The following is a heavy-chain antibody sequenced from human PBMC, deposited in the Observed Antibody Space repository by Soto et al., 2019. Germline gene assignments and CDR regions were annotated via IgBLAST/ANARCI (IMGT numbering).Heavy chain of an antibody. Sequence: QVELQESGPGLVKPSGTLSLTCAVSGGSISSSKWWSWVRQPPGEGLEWIGEISHSGRTNYNPSLQSRVTISVDRSKNQFSLKLSSVTAADTGVYYCARRPDYWGQGTLVTVSS. J-gene: IGHJ4*02. V-gene: IGHV4-4*02. CDR3: ARRPDY. CDR1: GGSISSSKW. CDR2: ISHSGRT.